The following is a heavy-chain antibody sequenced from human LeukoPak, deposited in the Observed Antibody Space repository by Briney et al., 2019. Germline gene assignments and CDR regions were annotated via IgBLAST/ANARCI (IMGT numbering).Heavy chain of an antibody. CDR3: ATVSLLREYYYGMDV. Sequence: ASVKVSCKVSGYTLTELSMHWVRQAPGKGLEWMGGFDPKDGETIYAQKFQGRVTMTEDTSTDTAYMELSSLRSEDTAVYYCATVSLLREYYYGMDVWGKGTTVTVSS. V-gene: IGHV1-24*01. CDR1: GYTLTELS. CDR2: FDPKDGET. J-gene: IGHJ6*04. D-gene: IGHD2-15*01.